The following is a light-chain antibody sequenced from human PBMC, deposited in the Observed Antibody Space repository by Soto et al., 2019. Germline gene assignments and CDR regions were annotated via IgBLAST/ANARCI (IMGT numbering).Light chain of an antibody. CDR3: QQYHNWPL. Sequence: EIVLTQSPATLSVSPGERATLSCRASQSVSSNLAWYQHKPGQAPRLLIYGASTRATGIPARFSGSGSGTEFTLTISSLQSEDFAVYYCQQYHNWPLFGPGTKVDIK. CDR2: GAS. V-gene: IGKV3-15*01. J-gene: IGKJ3*01. CDR1: QSVSSN.